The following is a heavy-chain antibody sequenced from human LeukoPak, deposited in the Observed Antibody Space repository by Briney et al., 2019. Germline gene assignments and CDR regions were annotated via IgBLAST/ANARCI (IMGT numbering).Heavy chain of an antibody. V-gene: IGHV3-21*01. J-gene: IGHJ3*02. CDR2: ISSSSSYI. CDR3: ARSSTGTGAFDI. CDR1: GFIFSTYS. D-gene: IGHD1-1*01. Sequence: GGSLRLSCAASGFIFSTYSMNWVRQAPGKGLEWVSSISSSSSYIYYADSVKGRFTISRDNAKNSLYLQMNSLRAEDTAVYYCARSSTGTGAFDIWGQGTMVTVSS.